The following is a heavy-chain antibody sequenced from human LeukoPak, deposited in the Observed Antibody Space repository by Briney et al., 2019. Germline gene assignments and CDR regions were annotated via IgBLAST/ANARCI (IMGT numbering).Heavy chain of an antibody. CDR3: ARHRRKYTREYHFDS. J-gene: IGHJ4*02. Sequence: SETLSLTCTVSGGSISGYYWGWMRQRPGRGLQWIGFISETGSTDYNPPLVRRITMSVDNSRNQVSLRVRYATAADTAIYYCARHRRKYTREYHFDSWGQGILVSVSS. V-gene: IGHV4-59*08. CDR2: ISETGST. D-gene: IGHD6-6*01. CDR1: GGSISGYY.